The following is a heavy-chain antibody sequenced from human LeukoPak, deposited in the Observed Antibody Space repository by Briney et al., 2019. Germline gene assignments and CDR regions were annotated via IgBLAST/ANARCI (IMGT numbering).Heavy chain of an antibody. CDR2: IWYDGSNK. CDR3: ARDRGKVGATRIDY. Sequence: PGGSLRLSCAASGFTFGSYGMHWVRQAPGKGLEWVAVIWYDGSNKYYADSVKGRFTISRDNSKNTLYLQMNSLRAEDTAVYYCARDRGKVGATRIDYWGQGTLVIVSS. V-gene: IGHV3-33*01. D-gene: IGHD1-26*01. J-gene: IGHJ4*02. CDR1: GFTFGSYG.